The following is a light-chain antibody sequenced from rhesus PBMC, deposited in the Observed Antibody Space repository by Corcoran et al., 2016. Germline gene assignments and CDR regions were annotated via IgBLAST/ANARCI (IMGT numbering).Light chain of an antibody. CDR1: QGITND. CDR3: QQYYRTPFT. CDR2: EAS. Sequence: DIQMTQSPSSLSASVGDRVTITCRASQGITNDLAWYQQKPGETPSLLIYEASSLQSGIPYRFSGIGSVKDFTLTSNILQSEDFATYYVQQYYRTPFTFGPGTKLDIK. V-gene: IGKV1-25*01. J-gene: IGKJ3*01.